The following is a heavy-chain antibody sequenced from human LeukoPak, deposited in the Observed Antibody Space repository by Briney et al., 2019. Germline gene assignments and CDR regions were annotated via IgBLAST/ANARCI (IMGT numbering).Heavy chain of an antibody. CDR3: ARGLLYARAIDP. Sequence: SETLSLTCAVYGGSFSGYYWSWIRQPPGKGLEWIGEINHSGSTNYNPSLKSRVTISVDTSKNQFSLKLSSVTAADTAVYYCARGLLYARAIDPWGQGTLVTVSS. CDR2: INHSGST. D-gene: IGHD2-15*01. V-gene: IGHV4-34*01. J-gene: IGHJ5*02. CDR1: GGSFSGYY.